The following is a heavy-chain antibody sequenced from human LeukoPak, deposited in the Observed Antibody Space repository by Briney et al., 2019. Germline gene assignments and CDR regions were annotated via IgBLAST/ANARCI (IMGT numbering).Heavy chain of an antibody. CDR3: ARGVGRWLHLRYWYFDL. Sequence: PGGSLRLSCAASGFTFSTYAMSWVRQPPGKGLEWIGEINHSGSTNYNPSLKGRVTISVDTSKNQFSLKLSSVTAADTAVYYCARGVGRWLHLRYWYFDLWGRGTLVTVSS. CDR2: INHSGST. V-gene: IGHV4-34*01. D-gene: IGHD5-24*01. J-gene: IGHJ2*01. CDR1: GFTFSTYA.